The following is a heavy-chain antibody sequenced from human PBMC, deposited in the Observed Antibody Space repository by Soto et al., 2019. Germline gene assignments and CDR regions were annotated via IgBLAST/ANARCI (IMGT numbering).Heavy chain of an antibody. J-gene: IGHJ4*02. V-gene: IGHV3-23*01. CDR3: AKIIDAAGTDY. D-gene: IGHD6-13*01. CDR2: ISGSGVTT. CDR1: GFTFSSYA. Sequence: PGGSLRLSCAASGFTFSSYAMTWVRQAPGKGLEWVSSISGSGVTTYYADSVKGRFTISRDNSKNTLWLQMNSLRAEDTAIYYCAKIIDAAGTDYWGQGTLVTVSS.